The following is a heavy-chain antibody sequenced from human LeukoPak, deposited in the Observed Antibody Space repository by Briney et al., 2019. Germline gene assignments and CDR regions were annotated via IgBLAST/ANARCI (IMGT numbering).Heavy chain of an antibody. J-gene: IGHJ4*02. CDR2: IYTSGST. D-gene: IGHD5-18*01. CDR3: ARDPGGDTAMAAVY. CDR1: GGSISSGSYY. Sequence: SQTLSLTCTVSGGSISSGSYYWSWIRQPAGKGLEWIGRIYTSGSTNYNPSLKSRVTISVDTSKNQFSLKLSSVTAADTAVYYCARDPGGDTAMAAVYWGQGTLVTVSS. V-gene: IGHV4-61*02.